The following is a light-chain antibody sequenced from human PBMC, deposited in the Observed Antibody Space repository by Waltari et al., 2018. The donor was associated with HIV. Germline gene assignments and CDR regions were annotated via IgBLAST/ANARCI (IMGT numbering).Light chain of an antibody. V-gene: IGLV2-23*02. CDR2: EVS. CDR3: CSYAGSGDV. J-gene: IGLJ1*01. CDR1: SSDVGSYNL. Sequence: QSALTQPASVSGSPGQSITISCTGTSSDVGSYNLGSWYQQHPGKAPKLMIYEVSKRPSGVSNRFSGSKSGNTASLTISGLQAEDEADYYCCSYAGSGDVFGTGTKVTVL.